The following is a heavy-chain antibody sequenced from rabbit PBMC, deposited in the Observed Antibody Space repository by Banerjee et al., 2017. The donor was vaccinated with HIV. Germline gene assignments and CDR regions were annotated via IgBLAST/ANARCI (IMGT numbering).Heavy chain of an antibody. D-gene: IGHD6-1*01. CDR1: GFSFSSSYW. CDR3: ARAGGYGGYGDGYFNC. J-gene: IGHJ4*01. CDR2: IYVGSSDNT. Sequence: QSLEESGGDLVKPGASLTLTCTASGFSFSSSYWICWVRQAPGKGLDWIACIYVGSSDNTYYASWAKGRFTIAKTSSTTVTLQMTSLTAADTATYFCARAGGYGGYGDGYFNCWGQGTLVTVS. V-gene: IGHV1S40*01.